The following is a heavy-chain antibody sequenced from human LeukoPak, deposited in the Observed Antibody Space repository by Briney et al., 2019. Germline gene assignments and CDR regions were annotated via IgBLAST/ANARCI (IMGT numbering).Heavy chain of an antibody. D-gene: IGHD5-12*01. Sequence: ASVKVSRKASGYTFTSYGISWVRQAPGQGLEWMGWISAYNGNTNYAQKLQGRVTMTTDTSTSTAYMELRSLRSDDTAVYYCARDFEELSSGYDLGLDYWGQGTLVTVSS. J-gene: IGHJ4*02. CDR2: ISAYNGNT. V-gene: IGHV1-18*01. CDR1: GYTFTSYG. CDR3: ARDFEELSSGYDLGLDY.